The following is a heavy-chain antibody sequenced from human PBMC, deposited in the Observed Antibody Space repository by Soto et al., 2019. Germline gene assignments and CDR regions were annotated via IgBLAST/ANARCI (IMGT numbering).Heavy chain of an antibody. J-gene: IGHJ4*02. D-gene: IGHD1-1*01. CDR3: AGGRYGDY. Sequence: QVHLVQSGAEVKKPGASVKVSCKGSGYTFTSYGITWVRQAPGQGLEWVGWISAHNGNTAYAQKLQGRVTVTRDTSTSTAYMELGSLRSDDTAVYYCAGGRYGDYWGQGALVTVSS. V-gene: IGHV1-18*01. CDR2: ISAHNGNT. CDR1: GYTFTSYG.